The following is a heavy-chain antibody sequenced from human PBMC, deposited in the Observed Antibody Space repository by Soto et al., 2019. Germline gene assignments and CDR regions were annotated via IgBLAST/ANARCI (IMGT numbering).Heavy chain of an antibody. Sequence: PGGSLRLSCAASGFTVSSSYMSWVRQAPGQGLEWVLVIYSGGSTYYADSVKGRFTISRDNSKNTLYLQMNSLRAGDTAVYYCARAPGSSGYSDYFDYWGQGTLVTVSS. CDR3: ARAPGSSGYSDYFDY. CDR2: IYSGGST. D-gene: IGHD3-22*01. V-gene: IGHV3-53*01. J-gene: IGHJ4*02. CDR1: GFTVSSSY.